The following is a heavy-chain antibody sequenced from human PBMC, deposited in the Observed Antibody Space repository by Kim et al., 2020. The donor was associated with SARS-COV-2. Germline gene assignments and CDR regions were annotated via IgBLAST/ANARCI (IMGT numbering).Heavy chain of an antibody. CDR2: IYYSGST. CDR3: ARSLSLYWGQWRHFDY. D-gene: IGHD6-19*01. J-gene: IGHJ4*02. Sequence: SETLSLTCTVSGGSISSSSYYWGWIRQPPGKGLEWIGSIYYSGSTYYNPSLKSRVTISVDTSKNQFSLKLSSVTAADTAVYYCARSLSLYWGQWRHFDYWGQGTLVTVSS. CDR1: GGSISSSSYY. V-gene: IGHV4-39*01.